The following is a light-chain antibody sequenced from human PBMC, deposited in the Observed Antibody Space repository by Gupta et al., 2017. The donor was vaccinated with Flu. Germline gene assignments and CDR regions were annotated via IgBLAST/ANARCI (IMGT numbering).Light chain of an antibody. Sequence: PSSLSASVGDTVTITCRASQSFSNFLNWFQQKPGKAPKLLISAASRLQSGVPSRFSGSGSGTDFTLTISSLQPEDFATYYCQQSYNTPPTFGQGTKLEIK. CDR1: QSFSNF. CDR2: AAS. J-gene: IGKJ2*01. V-gene: IGKV1-39*01. CDR3: QQSYNTPPT.